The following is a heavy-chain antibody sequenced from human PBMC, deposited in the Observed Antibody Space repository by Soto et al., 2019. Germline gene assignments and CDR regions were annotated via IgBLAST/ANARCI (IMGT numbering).Heavy chain of an antibody. CDR2: IYYSGST. Sequence: SETLSLTCSVSGGSISSGGYYWSWIRQHPGKGLAWIGYIYYSGSTYYNPSLKSRVTISVDTSKNQFSLKLSSVTAADTAVYYCARDGPSFADYNYYGMDVWDQGTTVTVCS. D-gene: IGHD2-21*01. J-gene: IGHJ6*02. V-gene: IGHV4-31*03. CDR3: ARDGPSFADYNYYGMDV. CDR1: GGSISSGGYY.